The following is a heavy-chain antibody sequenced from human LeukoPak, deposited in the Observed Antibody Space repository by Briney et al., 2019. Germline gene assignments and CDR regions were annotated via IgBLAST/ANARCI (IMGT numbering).Heavy chain of an antibody. Sequence: PSETLSLTCAVYGGSFSGYYWSWIRQPPGKGLEWIGEINHSGSTNYNPSLKSRVTISVDTSKNQFSLKLSSVTAADTAVYYCARSHPYYYDSSGYEFDYWGQGTLVTVSS. V-gene: IGHV4-34*01. D-gene: IGHD3-22*01. J-gene: IGHJ4*02. CDR3: ARSHPYYYDSSGYEFDY. CDR1: GGSFSGYY. CDR2: INHSGST.